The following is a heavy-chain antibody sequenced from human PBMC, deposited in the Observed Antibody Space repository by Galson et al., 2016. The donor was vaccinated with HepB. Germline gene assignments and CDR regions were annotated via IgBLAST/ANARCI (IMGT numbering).Heavy chain of an antibody. CDR3: AREGDGGFDW. CDR1: GFTFSSYW. Sequence: SLRLSCAASGFTFSSYWLSWVRQAPGKGLEWVANIKQNRREKDYVDSVRGRFTISRDNAQNSLYLQMNSLRVEDTAVYYCAREGDGGFDWWGQGTLVTVSS. CDR2: IKQNRREK. J-gene: IGHJ4*02. D-gene: IGHD4-23*01. V-gene: IGHV3-7*03.